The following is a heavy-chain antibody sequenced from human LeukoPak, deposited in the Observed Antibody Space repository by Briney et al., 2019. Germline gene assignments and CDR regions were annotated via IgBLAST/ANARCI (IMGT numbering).Heavy chain of an antibody. J-gene: IGHJ4*02. Sequence: SETLSLTCTASGVSISSYYWSWIRQSPGKGLEWIGYIFYSGSTNYSPSLKSRVTISVDTSKNQFSLKLRSVTAADTAVYYCARGGSGPYPRLDYWGQGSLVTVSS. CDR2: IFYSGST. D-gene: IGHD6-19*01. V-gene: IGHV4-59*01. CDR1: GVSISSYY. CDR3: ARGGSGPYPRLDY.